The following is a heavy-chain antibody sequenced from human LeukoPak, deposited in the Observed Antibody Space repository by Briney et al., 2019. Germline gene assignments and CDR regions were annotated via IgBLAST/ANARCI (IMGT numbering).Heavy chain of an antibody. V-gene: IGHV1-69*01. D-gene: IGHD6-13*01. CDR3: ARGRYDSSSYQYYFDY. CDR2: IIPIFGTA. CDR1: GGTFSSYA. J-gene: IGHJ4*02. Sequence: SVKVSCKASGGTFSSYAISWVRQAPGQGLEWMGGIIPIFGTANYAQKFQGRVTFTADESTSTAYMELSSLRSEDTAVYYCARGRYDSSSYQYYFDYWGQGTLVTVSS.